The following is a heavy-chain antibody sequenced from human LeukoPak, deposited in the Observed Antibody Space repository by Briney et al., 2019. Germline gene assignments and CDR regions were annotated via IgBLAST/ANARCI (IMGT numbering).Heavy chain of an antibody. Sequence: PGGSLRLSCATSGFTFDDYGLSWVRRAPGKGREWLCAINYNGAITDYADSVKGRFTMSRDNAKNSLYLRMDSLKAEDTALYYWARDRLGPSFSVSHFDLWGQGTLVTVSS. J-gene: IGHJ4*02. CDR1: GFTFDDYG. D-gene: IGHD3-3*02. CDR3: ARDRLGPSFSVSHFDL. CDR2: INYNGAIT. V-gene: IGHV3-20*04.